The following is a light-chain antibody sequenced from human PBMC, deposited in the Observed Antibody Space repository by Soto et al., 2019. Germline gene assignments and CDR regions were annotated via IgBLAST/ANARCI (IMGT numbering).Light chain of an antibody. Sequence: SALTQPRSVSGSPGRSVTISGTGTSSDVGGYNYVSWYQQHPGKAPKLMIYDVSKRPSGVPDRFSGSKSGNTASLTISGLQAEDEADYYCCSYAGSYPLFGTGTKVTVL. CDR1: SSDVGGYNY. J-gene: IGLJ1*01. CDR2: DVS. CDR3: CSYAGSYPL. V-gene: IGLV2-11*01.